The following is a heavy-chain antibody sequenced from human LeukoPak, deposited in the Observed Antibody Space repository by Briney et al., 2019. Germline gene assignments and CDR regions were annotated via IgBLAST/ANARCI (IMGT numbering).Heavy chain of an antibody. J-gene: IGHJ4*02. CDR3: ANSPDIAVAGMDY. D-gene: IGHD6-19*01. CDR2: ISGSGGST. Sequence: GGSLRPSCAASGFTFSSYAMSWVRQAPGKGLEWVSAISGSGGSTYYADSVKGRFTISRDNSKNTLYLQMNSLRAEDTAVYYCANSPDIAVAGMDYWGQGTLVTVSS. V-gene: IGHV3-23*01. CDR1: GFTFSSYA.